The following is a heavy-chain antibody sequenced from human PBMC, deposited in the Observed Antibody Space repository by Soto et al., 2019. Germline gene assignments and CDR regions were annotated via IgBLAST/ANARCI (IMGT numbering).Heavy chain of an antibody. V-gene: IGHV3-30-3*01. CDR3: VRCWGTGDGSNLGYNWLDP. CDR1: GFTFSDCP. Sequence: GGSLRLSCAVFGFTFSDCPMYWVRQAPGKGLEWVAIVSHDGSNKWYADFVKGRFTISRDNAKNTLYLQMNSLRAEDTAVYYCVRCWGTGDGSNLGYNWLDPWGQGTLVTVSS. D-gene: IGHD1-1*01. J-gene: IGHJ5*02. CDR2: VSHDGSNK.